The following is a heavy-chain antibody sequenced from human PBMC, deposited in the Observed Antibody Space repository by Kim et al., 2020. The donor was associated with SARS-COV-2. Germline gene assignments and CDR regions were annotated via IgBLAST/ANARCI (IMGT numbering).Heavy chain of an antibody. Sequence: GGSLRLSCAASGFTFSDYYMNWIRQAPGKGLEWVAYISSSSSYTNYADSVKGRFTISRDNAKNSLYLQMDSLRAEDTAVYYCARDRNYHFLRALGDYYYGMDVWGQGTPVTVSS. CDR1: GFTFSDYY. J-gene: IGHJ6*02. CDR3: ARDRNYHFLRALGDYYYGMDV. D-gene: IGHD3-3*01. V-gene: IGHV3-11*06. CDR2: ISSSSSYT.